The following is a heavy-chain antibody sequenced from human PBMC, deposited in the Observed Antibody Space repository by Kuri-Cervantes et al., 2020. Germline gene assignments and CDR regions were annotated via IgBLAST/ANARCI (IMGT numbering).Heavy chain of an antibody. CDR2: ISSSGSTI. V-gene: IGHV3-11*01. Sequence: GESLKSSCAASGFTCSDYYMSWIRQAPGKGLEWVSYISSSGSTIYYADSVKGRFTISRDNAKNSLYLQMNSLRAEDTAVYYCAKYCRYSSSWYAAHNYWYFDLWGRGTLVTVSS. D-gene: IGHD6-13*01. CDR3: AKYCRYSSSWYAAHNYWYFDL. CDR1: GFTCSDYY. J-gene: IGHJ2*01.